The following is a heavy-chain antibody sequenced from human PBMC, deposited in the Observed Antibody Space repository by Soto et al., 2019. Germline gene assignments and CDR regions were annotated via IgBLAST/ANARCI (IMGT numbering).Heavy chain of an antibody. CDR3: AGAFDI. Sequence: EVHLVESGGGLVQPGGSLRLSCAASGFSFSDYNMNWVRQAPGKGMEWVSYISSSGSTISYADSVKGRFTISRDNAKTSLYLQMNSLRAEDTAVYYCAGAFDIWCQGKVVTVPS. J-gene: IGHJ3*02. V-gene: IGHV3-48*01. CDR2: ISSSGSTI. CDR1: GFSFSDYN.